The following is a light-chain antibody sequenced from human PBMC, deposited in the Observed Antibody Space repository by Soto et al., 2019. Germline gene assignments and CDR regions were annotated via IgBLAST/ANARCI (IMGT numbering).Light chain of an antibody. CDR3: QQRNKYPLS. J-gene: IGKJ1*01. V-gene: IGKV3-11*01. Sequence: EIVVKQSPTTLAASVGERATXSCRASHVIGDYLAWYQHKPGQAPRLLIYDASNRPTGIPARFSDSGSLTDFTLTISSLESEDFAIYYCQQRNKYPLSFCQVTKVDIK. CDR1: HVIGDY. CDR2: DAS.